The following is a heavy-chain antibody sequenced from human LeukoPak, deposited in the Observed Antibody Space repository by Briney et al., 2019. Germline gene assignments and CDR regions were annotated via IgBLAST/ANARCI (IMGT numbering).Heavy chain of an antibody. CDR3: AREGYLLPYFDY. CDR1: GYTFTSYY. D-gene: IGHD1-26*01. J-gene: IGHJ4*02. CDR2: INPSGGST. Sequence: ASVKVSCKASGYTFTSYYMHWVRQAPGQGLEWMGIINPSGGSTSYAQKFQGRVTMTRDMSTSTVYMELSSLRSEDTAAYYCAREGYLLPYFDYWGQGTLVTVSS. V-gene: IGHV1-46*01.